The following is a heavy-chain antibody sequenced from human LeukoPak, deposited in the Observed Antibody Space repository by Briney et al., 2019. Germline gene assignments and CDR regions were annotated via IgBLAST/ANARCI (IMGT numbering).Heavy chain of an antibody. Sequence: GGSLRLSCAASGFTFSNYWMHWVRQAPGKGLVWVSRINSDGSSTNYADSVKGRFTISRDNAKNSLYLQMNSLRAEDTAVYYCAREGYSSSWSTPDLDYWGQGTLVTVSS. V-gene: IGHV3-74*01. J-gene: IGHJ4*02. CDR2: INSDGSST. D-gene: IGHD6-13*01. CDR3: AREGYSSSWSTPDLDY. CDR1: GFTFSNYW.